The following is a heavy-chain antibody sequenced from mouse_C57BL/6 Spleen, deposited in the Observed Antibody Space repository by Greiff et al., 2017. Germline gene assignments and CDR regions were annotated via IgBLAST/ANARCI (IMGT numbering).Heavy chain of an antibody. CDR2: IDPSDSYT. CDR3: ARRATTVVPFDY. Sequence: QVQLQQPGAELVMPGASVKLSCKASGYTFTSYWMHWVKQRPGQGLEWIGEIDPSDSYTNYNQKFKGKSTLTVDKSSSTAYMQLSSLTSEDSAVYYCARRATTVVPFDYWGQGTTLTVSS. V-gene: IGHV1-69*01. J-gene: IGHJ2*01. CDR1: GYTFTSYW. D-gene: IGHD1-1*01.